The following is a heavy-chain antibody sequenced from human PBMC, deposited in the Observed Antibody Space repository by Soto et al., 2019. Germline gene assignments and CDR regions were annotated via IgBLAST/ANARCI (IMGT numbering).Heavy chain of an antibody. CDR2: IIPIFGTA. V-gene: IGHV1-69*12. Sequence: QVQLVQSGAEVKKPGSSVKVSCKASGGTVSSYAISWVRQAPGQGLEWMGGIIPIFGTADYAAKFQGRVTITADESTSTAYRELSSPRSEDTAVYYCARSGARPGDYYYGMDVWGQGTTVTVAS. CDR1: GGTVSSYA. D-gene: IGHD3-10*01. CDR3: ARSGARPGDYYYGMDV. J-gene: IGHJ6*02.